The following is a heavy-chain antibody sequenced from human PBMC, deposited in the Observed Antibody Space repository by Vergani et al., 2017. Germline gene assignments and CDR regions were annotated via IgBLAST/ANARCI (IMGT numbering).Heavy chain of an antibody. Sequence: QVQLVQSGAEVKKPGSSVKVSCKASGGTFSSYTISWVRQAPGQGLEWMGRIIPILGIANYAQKFQGRVTITADKSTSTAYMELSSLRSEDTAVYYCARKTRQLVYYYYDYMDVWGKGTTVTVSS. D-gene: IGHD6-6*01. V-gene: IGHV1-69*02. CDR2: IIPILGIA. CDR1: GGTFSSYT. J-gene: IGHJ6*03. CDR3: ARKTRQLVYYYYDYMDV.